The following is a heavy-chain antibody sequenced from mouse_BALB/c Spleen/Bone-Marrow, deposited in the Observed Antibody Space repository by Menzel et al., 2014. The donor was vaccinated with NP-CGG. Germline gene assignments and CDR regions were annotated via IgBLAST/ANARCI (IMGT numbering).Heavy chain of an antibody. J-gene: IGHJ3*01. V-gene: IGHV5-9-2*01. CDR3: ARHAYYDQTEVSFVY. CDR1: GFTFNNYG. CDR2: ISGGGSYT. Sequence: EVKLMESGGGLVKSGGSLKLSCAASGFTFNNYGMSWVRQTPEKRLEWVATISGGGSYTFYPDSVKGRLTISRDNAKNDLYLQLSSLRSEDTALYYCARHAYYDQTEVSFVYWGQGTLVTVSA. D-gene: IGHD2-4*01.